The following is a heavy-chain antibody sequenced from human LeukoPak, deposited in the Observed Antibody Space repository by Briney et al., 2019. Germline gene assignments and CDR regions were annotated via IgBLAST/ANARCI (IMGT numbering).Heavy chain of an antibody. D-gene: IGHD3-10*01. V-gene: IGHV3-21*04. CDR3: AREGLNMVRGVIPKEAWGWFDP. Sequence: GGSLRLSCAASGFTSSSYSMNWVRQAPGKGLEWVSSISSSSSYIYYADSVKGRFTISRDNAKNSLYLQMNSLRAEDTAVYYCAREGLNMVRGVIPKEAWGWFDPWGQGTLVTVSS. J-gene: IGHJ5*02. CDR2: ISSSSSYI. CDR1: GFTSSSYS.